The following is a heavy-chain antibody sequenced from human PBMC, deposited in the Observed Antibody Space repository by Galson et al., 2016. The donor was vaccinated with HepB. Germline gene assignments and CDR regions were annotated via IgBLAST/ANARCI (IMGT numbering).Heavy chain of an antibody. CDR3: ARINIYHSDINGYWAAFDM. Sequence: TLSLTCTVSGGSINSNDYYWSWIRQHSGKGLEWIGYISHSGNTYYNPSLRSRVSMSVDTSKNQFSLKMNSVTAADTAMYFCARINIYHSDINGYWAAFDMWGQGTMVIVS. CDR1: GGSINSNDYY. V-gene: IGHV4-31*03. J-gene: IGHJ3*02. CDR2: ISHSGNT. D-gene: IGHD3-22*01.